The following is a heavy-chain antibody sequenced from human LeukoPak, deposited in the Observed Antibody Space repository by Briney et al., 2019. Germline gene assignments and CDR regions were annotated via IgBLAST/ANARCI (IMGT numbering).Heavy chain of an antibody. J-gene: IGHJ4*02. CDR3: ARVLRQRNYDGFDY. V-gene: IGHV1-69*04. D-gene: IGHD3-10*01. CDR1: GGTFSSYA. CDR2: IIPILGIA. Sequence: SVKVSCKASGGTFSSYAISWVRQAPGQGLEWMGRIIPILGIANYAQKFQGRVTMTRDTSISTAYMELSRLRSDDTAVYYCARVLRQRNYDGFDYWGQGTLVTVSS.